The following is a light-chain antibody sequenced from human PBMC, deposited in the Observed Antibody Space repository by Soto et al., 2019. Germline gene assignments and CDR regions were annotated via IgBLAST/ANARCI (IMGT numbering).Light chain of an antibody. CDR1: QGISNS. V-gene: IGKV1-27*01. CDR3: QNYNSAPLT. J-gene: IGKJ3*01. CDR2: AAS. Sequence: DIQMTQSPSSLSASVGDTVTITCRASQGISNSLAWFQQKPGRVPQFLIYAASTLQPGVPPRFSRSGSGTDFTLTISSLQPEDVATYYCQNYNSAPLTFGPGTRVEIK.